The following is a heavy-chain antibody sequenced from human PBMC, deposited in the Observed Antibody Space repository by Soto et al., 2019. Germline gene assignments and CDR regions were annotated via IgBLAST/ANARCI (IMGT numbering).Heavy chain of an antibody. CDR1: GGSISSSSFH. D-gene: IGHD1-1*01. V-gene: IGHV4-39*01. CDR2: IYSSGST. CDR3: ARHDWNGVDY. Sequence: SGTLSLTCTVSGGSISSSSFHWGWIRQPPGKGLEWIGSIYSSGSTYYSPSLKSRVTISVDTSKNQFSLKLSSVTAADTAVYYCARHDWNGVDYWGQGTLVTVSS. J-gene: IGHJ4*02.